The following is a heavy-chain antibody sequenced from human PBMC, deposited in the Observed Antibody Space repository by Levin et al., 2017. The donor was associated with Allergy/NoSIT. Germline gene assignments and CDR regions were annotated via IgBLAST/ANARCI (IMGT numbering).Heavy chain of an antibody. D-gene: IGHD2-2*01. CDR3: ARDRRGTSCYDY. Sequence: SETLSLTCKVSGGSMSNYYWSWIRQPPGKGLEWLGYIYYSGTTNYNPSLKSRVTISVDTSKNQFSLKLSSVTAADTAVYYCARDRRGTSCYDYWGQGTLVTVSS. V-gene: IGHV4-59*01. CDR1: GGSMSNYY. J-gene: IGHJ4*02. CDR2: IYYSGTT.